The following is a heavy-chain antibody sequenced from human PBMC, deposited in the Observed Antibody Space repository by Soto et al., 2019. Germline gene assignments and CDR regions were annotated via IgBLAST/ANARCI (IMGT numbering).Heavy chain of an antibody. Sequence: QVQLQQWGAGLLKPSETLSLTCAVYGGSFSGYYWSWIRQPPGKGLEWIGEINHSGSTNYNPSLKSRFPLSVDTSKNQFSLKLSSVTAADTAVYYCARGIAAYYYYSGMDVWGQGTTVTVSS. CDR2: INHSGST. J-gene: IGHJ6*02. V-gene: IGHV4-34*01. D-gene: IGHD6-13*01. CDR3: ARGIAAYYYYSGMDV. CDR1: GGSFSGYY.